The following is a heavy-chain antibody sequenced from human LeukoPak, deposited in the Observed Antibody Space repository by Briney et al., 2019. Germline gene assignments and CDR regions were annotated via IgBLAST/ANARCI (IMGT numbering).Heavy chain of an antibody. J-gene: IGHJ4*02. V-gene: IGHV4-59*01. CDR2: IYYSGST. CDR1: GGSISSYY. CDR3: ARGRAGDFWSGYLFDY. Sequence: SETLSLTCTVSGGSISSYYWSWIRQPPGKGLEWIGYIYYSGSTNYNPSLKSRVTISVDTSKNQFSLKLSSVTAADTAVYYCARGRAGDFWSGYLFDYWGQGTLVTVSS. D-gene: IGHD3-3*01.